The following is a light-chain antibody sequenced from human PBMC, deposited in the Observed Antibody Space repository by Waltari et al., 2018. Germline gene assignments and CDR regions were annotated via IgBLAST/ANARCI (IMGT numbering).Light chain of an antibody. CDR2: SAS. V-gene: IGKV1-9*01. CDR1: QGISSY. CDR3: QQLNSYPPYS. Sequence: IQLTQSPSFLSASVAGRVTITCRASQGISSYISWYQQKPGKAPKLLIYSASTLQSGVPSRFSGSGSGTEFTLTISSLQPEDFATYYCQQLNSYPPYSFGQGTKLEIK. J-gene: IGKJ2*03.